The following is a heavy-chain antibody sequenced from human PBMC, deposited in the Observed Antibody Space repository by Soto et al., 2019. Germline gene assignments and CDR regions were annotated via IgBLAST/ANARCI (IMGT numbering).Heavy chain of an antibody. V-gene: IGHV1-58*01. J-gene: IGHJ2*01. Sequence: SVKVSCKTSGFLFTSSAVQWVRRARGQRLEWMGRIVVGSGNTEYAASATDRFTISRDDSKRIAYLQMNSLKADDTAVYYCTRERWDYGDPKWYFDLWGRGTLVTVSS. CDR3: TRERWDYGDPKWYFDL. CDR2: IVVGSGNT. D-gene: IGHD4-17*01. CDR1: GFLFTSSA.